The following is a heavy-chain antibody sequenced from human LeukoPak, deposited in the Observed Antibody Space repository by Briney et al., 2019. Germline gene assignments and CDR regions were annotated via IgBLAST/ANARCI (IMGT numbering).Heavy chain of an antibody. D-gene: IGHD2-8*01. Sequence: PSETLSLTCTVSGGSISSGGYYWSWIRQHPGKGLGWMGYIDYSGSTYYNPSLKSRVTISRDTSKNQFSLKLSSVTAADTAVYYCARGLYSIVDYWGQGTLVTVSS. CDR2: IDYSGST. CDR1: GGSISSGGYY. CDR3: ARGLYSIVDY. V-gene: IGHV4-31*03. J-gene: IGHJ4*02.